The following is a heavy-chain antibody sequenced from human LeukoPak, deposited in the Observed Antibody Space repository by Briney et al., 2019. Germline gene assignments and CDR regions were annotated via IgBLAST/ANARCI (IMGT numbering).Heavy chain of an antibody. CDR2: ISGSGENT. V-gene: IGHV3-23*01. CDR3: ARDLRGYSGYDSDF. J-gene: IGHJ4*02. Sequence: PGGSLRLSCAASGFTFSRYAMSWVRQATAKGLEWVSVISGSGENTHYADSVKGRFTISRDNSKNTLYLQMNSLRAEDTAVYYCARDLRGYSGYDSDFWGQGTLVTVSS. CDR1: GFTFSRYA. D-gene: IGHD5-12*01.